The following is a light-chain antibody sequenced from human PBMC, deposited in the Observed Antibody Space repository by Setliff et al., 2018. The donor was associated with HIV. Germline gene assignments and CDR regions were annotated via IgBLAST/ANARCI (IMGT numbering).Light chain of an antibody. J-gene: IGLJ1*01. CDR3: SASRPSRTRVV. CDR1: SSDIGGYNY. CDR2: QLI. Sequence: QSALTQPASVSGSPGQSITISCTGTSSDIGGYNYVSWYQPLPDNTPKLIIFQLINRPSGVSNRFSGSKSGNTASLTISGLQAEDEAYYDCSASRPSRTRVVFGTGTKVTVL. V-gene: IGLV2-14*01.